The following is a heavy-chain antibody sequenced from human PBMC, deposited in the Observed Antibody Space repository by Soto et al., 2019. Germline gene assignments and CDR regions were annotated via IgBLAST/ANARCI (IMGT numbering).Heavy chain of an antibody. CDR1: GYSFSDYF. CDR2: INPKTAAT. D-gene: IGHD1-26*01. V-gene: IGHV1-2*02. CDR3: ARIKWGLNYYNGMDV. J-gene: IGHJ6*02. Sequence: QVQLVQSGAEVKKSGASGKVSCKPSGYSFSDYFIQWVRQAPEQGLEWVAWINPKTAATNFAKKFQGRVSLTWDTSSTTAYMELTRLRPDDTAVYYCARIKWGLNYYNGMDVWGQGTTVIVSS.